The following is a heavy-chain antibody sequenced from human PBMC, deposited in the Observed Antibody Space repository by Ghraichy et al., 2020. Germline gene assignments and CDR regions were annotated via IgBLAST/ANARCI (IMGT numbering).Heavy chain of an antibody. D-gene: IGHD1-1*01. CDR2: ISYDGSNK. Sequence: GGSLRLSCAASEFTLETYAMHWVRQAPGKGLEWVAVISYDGSNKYYADSVKGQFTISRDNSKNTVFLQVNSLRPHDTAVYYCARDMERFGGKDFFAMDVWGQGTTVTVSS. CDR1: EFTLETYA. J-gene: IGHJ6*02. V-gene: IGHV3-30*04. CDR3: ARDMERFGGKDFFAMDV.